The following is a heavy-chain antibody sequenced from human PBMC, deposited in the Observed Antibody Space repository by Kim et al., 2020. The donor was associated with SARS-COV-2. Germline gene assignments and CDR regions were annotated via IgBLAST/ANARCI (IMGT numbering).Heavy chain of an antibody. D-gene: IGHD5-18*01. V-gene: IGHV3-23*01. J-gene: IGHJ4*02. CDR3: AKTRGSYGAYYCDC. CDR1: GFTFSNYA. Sequence: GGSLRLSCAASGFTFSNYAMTWVRQAPGKGLEWVSSISSGSVTSYYADSVKGRFTISRDNSENTVYLQMNSLRAEDTAIYYCAKTRGSYGAYYCDCWGQGTLVTVSS. CDR2: ISSGSVTS.